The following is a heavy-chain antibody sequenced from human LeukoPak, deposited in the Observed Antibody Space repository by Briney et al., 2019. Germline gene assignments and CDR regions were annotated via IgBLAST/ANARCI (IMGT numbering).Heavy chain of an antibody. V-gene: IGHV4-59*01. Sequence: PSETLSLTCTVSGGSISSYYWSWIRQPPGKGLEWIGYIYYSGSTNYNPSLKSRVTISVDTSKNQFSLKLSSVTAADTAVYYCARDGGSYHTWFDPWGQGTLVTVSS. CDR3: ARDGGSYHTWFDP. D-gene: IGHD1-26*01. J-gene: IGHJ5*02. CDR1: GGSISSYY. CDR2: IYYSGST.